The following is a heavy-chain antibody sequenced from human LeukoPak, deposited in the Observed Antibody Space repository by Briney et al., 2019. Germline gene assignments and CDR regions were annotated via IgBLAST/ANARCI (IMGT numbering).Heavy chain of an antibody. V-gene: IGHV4-34*01. Sequence: SETLSLTCAVYGGSFSGYYWSWIRQPPGKGLEWIGEINHRGSTNYNPSLKSRVTISVDTSKNQFSLKLSSVTAADTAVYYCARGSTAHAFDIWGQGTMVTVSS. J-gene: IGHJ3*02. CDR3: ARGSTAHAFDI. CDR2: INHRGST. CDR1: GGSFSGYY.